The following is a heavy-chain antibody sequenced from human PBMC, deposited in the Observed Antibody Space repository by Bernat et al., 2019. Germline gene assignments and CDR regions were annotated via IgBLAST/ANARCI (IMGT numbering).Heavy chain of an antibody. CDR3: AHRQRRMQQWDYGEFDD. V-gene: IGHV2-5*02. J-gene: IGHJ4*02. D-gene: IGHD4-17*01. Sequence: QITLKESGPTLVKPTQTLTLTCSFSGFSLTTNGVGVGWIRQPPGKALECLALIYWDDDKRYSPSLKSRLTITKDTSKNQVVLTMTNMDPVETATYFCAHRQRRMQQWDYGEFDDWGQGTLVTVSS. CDR1: GFSLTTNGVG. CDR2: IYWDDDK.